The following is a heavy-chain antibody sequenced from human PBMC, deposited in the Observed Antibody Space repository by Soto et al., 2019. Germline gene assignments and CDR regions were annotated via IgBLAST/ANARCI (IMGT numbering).Heavy chain of an antibody. CDR2: IYPGDSDT. CDR1: GYSFTSYW. CDR3: ARPPSSIAVAGRTRDY. Sequence: GESLKISCNGSGYSFTSYWIGWVRQMPGKGLEWMGIIYPGDSDTRYSPSFQGQVTISADKSISTAYLQWSSLKASDTAMYYCARPPSSIAVAGRTRDYWGQGTLVTVSS. V-gene: IGHV5-51*01. J-gene: IGHJ4*02. D-gene: IGHD6-19*01.